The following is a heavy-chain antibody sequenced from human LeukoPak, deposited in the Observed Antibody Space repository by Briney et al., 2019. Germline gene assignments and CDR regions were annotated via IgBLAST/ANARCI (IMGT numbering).Heavy chain of an antibody. J-gene: IGHJ6*02. CDR3: ARGGMGTNSQEYFYYGMDV. D-gene: IGHD2-2*01. V-gene: IGHV3-66*01. CDR1: GFTVSDNY. CDR2: IYSGGST. Sequence: GGSLRLSCAASGFTVSDNYMSWVRQAPGKGLEWVSVIYSGGSTYYADSVRGRFTISRDNGKNSLYLQMNSLRAEDTAVYYCARGGMGTNSQEYFYYGMDVWGQGTTVTVSS.